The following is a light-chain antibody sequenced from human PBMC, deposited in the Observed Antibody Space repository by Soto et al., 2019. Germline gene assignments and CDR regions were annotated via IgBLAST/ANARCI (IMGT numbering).Light chain of an antibody. Sequence: EIVMTQSPATLSVSPGERATLSCRASQSVSSNLAWYQQKPGQAPRLLIYGASTRATGIPARFSGSGSGTKFTLTISSLQSEDFAFYYCQQYYKWPPWTFGQGTKVDIK. CDR1: QSVSSN. CDR3: QQYYKWPPWT. V-gene: IGKV3-15*01. J-gene: IGKJ1*01. CDR2: GAS.